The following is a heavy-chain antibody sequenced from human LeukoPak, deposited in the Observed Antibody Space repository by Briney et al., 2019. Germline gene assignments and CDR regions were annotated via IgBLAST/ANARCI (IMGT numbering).Heavy chain of an antibody. V-gene: IGHV1-2*02. Sequence: ASVKVSCKASGYTFTGYYMHWVRQAPGQGLEWVGWINPNSGGTNYAQKFQGRVTMTRDTSISTAYMELSRLRSDDTAVYYCAREGSSSASCYTWFDPWGQGTLVTVSS. D-gene: IGHD2-2*02. J-gene: IGHJ5*02. CDR3: AREGSSSASCYTWFDP. CDR2: INPNSGGT. CDR1: GYTFTGYY.